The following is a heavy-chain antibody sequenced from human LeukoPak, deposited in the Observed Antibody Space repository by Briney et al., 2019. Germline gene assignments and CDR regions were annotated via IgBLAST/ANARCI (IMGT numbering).Heavy chain of an antibody. CDR1: GGSISSYY. D-gene: IGHD2-2*01. J-gene: IGHJ6*02. CDR2: IFYTGST. Sequence: NPSGTLSLTCTASGGSISSYYWSWIRQPPGKGLEWIGDIFYTGSTNYNPSLKSRVTISVDTSKNQFSLRLSSVTAADTAVYYCARRFYCSSTSCPYGMDVWGQGTTVTVSS. V-gene: IGHV4-59*01. CDR3: ARRFYCSSTSCPYGMDV.